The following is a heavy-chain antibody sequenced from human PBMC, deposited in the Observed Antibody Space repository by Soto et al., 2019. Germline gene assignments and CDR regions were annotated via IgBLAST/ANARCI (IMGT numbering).Heavy chain of an antibody. D-gene: IGHD6-6*01. J-gene: IGHJ4*02. CDR2: VSGSGSNT. CDR1: GFTFNNFA. V-gene: IGHV3-23*01. Sequence: EVQLMESGGGLEQPGGSLRLSCVASGFTFNNFAMVWVRQAPGKGLEWVSSVSGSGSNTNYADSVKGRFTISRDNSKNTLYLQMNSLRAEDTAVYYCARGYSSSKAYFDYWGQGTLVTVSS. CDR3: ARGYSSSKAYFDY.